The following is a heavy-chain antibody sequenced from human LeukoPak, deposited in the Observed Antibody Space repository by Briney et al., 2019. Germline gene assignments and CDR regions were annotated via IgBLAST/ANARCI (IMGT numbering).Heavy chain of an antibody. CDR3: ARLLRDGYNPPDY. J-gene: IGHJ4*02. D-gene: IGHD5-24*01. Sequence: ASVKVSCKASGYTFTSYDINWVRQATGQGLEWMGWMNPSSGNTGYAQKFQGRVTMTRNTSISTAYMELSSLRSEDTAVYYCARLLRDGYNPPDYWGQGTLVTVSS. V-gene: IGHV1-8*01. CDR2: MNPSSGNT. CDR1: GYTFTSYD.